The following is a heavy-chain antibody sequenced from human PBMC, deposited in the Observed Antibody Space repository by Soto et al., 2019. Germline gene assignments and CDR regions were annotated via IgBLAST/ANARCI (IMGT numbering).Heavy chain of an antibody. CDR3: ARGLGSSWYLFYFDY. CDR1: GFTFSSYW. CDR2: IKQDGSEK. Sequence: EVQLVESGGGLVQPGGSLRLSCAASGFTFSSYWMSWVRQAPGKGLEWVANIKQDGSEKYYVDSVKGRFTISRDNAKNSVYLQMNSLRAEDTAVYYCARGLGSSWYLFYFDYWGQGTLVTVSS. V-gene: IGHV3-7*01. J-gene: IGHJ4*02. D-gene: IGHD6-13*01.